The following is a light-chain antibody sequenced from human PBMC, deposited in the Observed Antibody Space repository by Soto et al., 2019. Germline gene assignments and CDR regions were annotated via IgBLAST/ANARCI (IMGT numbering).Light chain of an antibody. CDR2: DAS. Sequence: DIQMTQSTSSLSASVGDRVTITCRASQGISNHLDWFQQKPGKAPQSLIYDASRLHGGVPSRFIGSTAGPDFTLSLCSLQSVDFDTYSFLQYNTYPPTFGQVTKLEIK. V-gene: IGKV1-16*01. CDR3: LQYNTYPPT. J-gene: IGKJ2*01. CDR1: QGISNH.